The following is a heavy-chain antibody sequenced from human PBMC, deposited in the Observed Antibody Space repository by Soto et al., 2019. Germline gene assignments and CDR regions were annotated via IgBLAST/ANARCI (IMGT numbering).Heavy chain of an antibody. CDR1: GGSISSYY. CDR2: INYSGGT. Sequence: SETLSLTCTVSGGSISSYYWNWIRQPPGKGLEWIGYINYSGGTNYNPSLKSRVTMSVDTSKNHFSLKLISVTTADTAVYFCAREGNLGRWIQPLDSWGQGTLVTVSS. CDR3: AREGNLGRWIQPLDS. V-gene: IGHV4-59*01. J-gene: IGHJ4*02. D-gene: IGHD2-2*03.